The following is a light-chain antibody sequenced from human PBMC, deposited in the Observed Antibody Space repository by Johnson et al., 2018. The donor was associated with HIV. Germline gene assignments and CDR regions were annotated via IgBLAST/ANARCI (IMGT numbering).Light chain of an antibody. CDR1: SSNIGSNS. Sequence: QSVLSQPPSVSAAPGQKVTISCSGRSSNIGSNSVSWYQHLPGTAPKILIYDNNKRPSGIPDRFSGSKSGTSATLGIPGLPPGDEADYYCGTWDSTLSAGGYVFGTGTKVTVL. V-gene: IGLV1-51*01. CDR3: GTWDSTLSAGGYV. J-gene: IGLJ1*01. CDR2: DNN.